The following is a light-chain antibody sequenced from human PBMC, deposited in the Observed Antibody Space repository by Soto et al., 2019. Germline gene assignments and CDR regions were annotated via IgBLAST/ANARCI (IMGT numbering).Light chain of an antibody. V-gene: IGKV3-11*01. Sequence: EVVLTQSPATLSLSPGESATLSCRASQSGRSYLAWYQQKPGQAPRLLIYGASNRATGIPARFSGSGSGTDFTLTISSLEPEDFAVYYCQHRRNWLLSFGGGTKVEIK. CDR3: QHRRNWLLS. CDR1: QSGRSY. CDR2: GAS. J-gene: IGKJ4*01.